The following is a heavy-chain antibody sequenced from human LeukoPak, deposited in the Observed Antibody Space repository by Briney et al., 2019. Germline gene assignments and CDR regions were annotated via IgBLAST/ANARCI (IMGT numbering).Heavy chain of an antibody. D-gene: IGHD2-2*01. CDR3: AKGRVPAASPPPDDY. CDR1: GFTFSSYA. J-gene: IGHJ4*02. Sequence: PGGSLRLSRAASGFTFSSYAMSWVRQAPGKGLEWVSAISGSGGSTYYADSVKGRFTISRDNSKNTLYLQMNSLRAEDTAVYYCAKGRVPAASPPPDDYWGQGTLVTVSS. V-gene: IGHV3-23*01. CDR2: ISGSGGST.